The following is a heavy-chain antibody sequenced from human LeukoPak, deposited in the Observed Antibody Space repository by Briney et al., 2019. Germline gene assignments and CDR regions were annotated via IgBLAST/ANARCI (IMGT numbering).Heavy chain of an antibody. CDR2: ISYDGSNK. V-gene: IGHV3-30-3*01. D-gene: IGHD1-26*01. CDR3: ARTPSGSYYYFDY. J-gene: IGHJ4*02. Sequence: GGSLRLSCAASGFTFSSYAMHWVRQAPGKGLEWVAVISYDGSNKYYADSVKGRFTISRDNSKNTLYLQMNSLRAEDTAVYYCARTPSGSYYYFDYWGQGTLVTVSS. CDR1: GFTFSSYA.